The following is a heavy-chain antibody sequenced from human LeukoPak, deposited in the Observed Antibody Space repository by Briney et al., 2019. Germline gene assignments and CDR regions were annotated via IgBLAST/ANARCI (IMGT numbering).Heavy chain of an antibody. CDR2: VYLSGST. V-gene: IGHV4-4*07. D-gene: IGHD3-10*01. Sequence: SETLSLTCTVSGDSLSRHYWTWIRQPAGKGLEWIGHVYLSGSTNYNPSLKSRVTMSIDTSKNEFSLKLTSVTAADTAVYYCARGGPYGSGSYAWFDPWGQGTLVSVSS. CDR3: ARGGPYGSGSYAWFDP. CDR1: GDSLSRHY. J-gene: IGHJ5*02.